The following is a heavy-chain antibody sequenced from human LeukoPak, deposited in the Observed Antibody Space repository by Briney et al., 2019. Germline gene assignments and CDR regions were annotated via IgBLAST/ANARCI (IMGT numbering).Heavy chain of an antibody. CDR1: GFDFHNYV. V-gene: IGHV4-34*01. Sequence: GSLRLSCAASGFDFHNYVIHWVRQAPGKGLEWIGEINHSGSTNYNPSLKSRVTISVDTSKNQFSLKLSSVTAADTAVYYCARHSGPSYYYYGMDVWGQGTTVTVSS. D-gene: IGHD1-26*01. J-gene: IGHJ6*02. CDR3: ARHSGPSYYYYGMDV. CDR2: INHSGST.